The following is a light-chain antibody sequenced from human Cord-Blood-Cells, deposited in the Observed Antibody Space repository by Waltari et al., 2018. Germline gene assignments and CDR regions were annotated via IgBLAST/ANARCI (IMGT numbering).Light chain of an antibody. V-gene: IGLV2-11*01. Sequence: QSALPQPRSVSGSPGQSVTISCPGTSIDVGGSNYVSWYQQHPGKAPNIMIYDVSKRPSGVPDRFSGSKSGNTASLTISGLQAEDEADYYCCSYAGSYVFGTGTKVTVL. CDR1: SIDVGGSNY. CDR3: CSYAGSYV. J-gene: IGLJ1*01. CDR2: DVS.